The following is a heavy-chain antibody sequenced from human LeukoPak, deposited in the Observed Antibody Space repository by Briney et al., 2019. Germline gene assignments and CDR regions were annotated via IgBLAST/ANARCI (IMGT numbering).Heavy chain of an antibody. V-gene: IGHV4-34*01. CDR3: ARGRSVTIFGVVIRPFDY. CDR2: INHSGST. D-gene: IGHD3-3*01. J-gene: IGHJ4*02. Sequence: SETLSLTCAVYGGSFSGYYWSWIRQPPGKGLEWIGEINHSGSTNYNPSLKSRVTISVDTSKNQFSLKLSSVNAADTAVYYCARGRSVTIFGVVIRPFDYWGQGTLVTVSS. CDR1: GGSFSGYY.